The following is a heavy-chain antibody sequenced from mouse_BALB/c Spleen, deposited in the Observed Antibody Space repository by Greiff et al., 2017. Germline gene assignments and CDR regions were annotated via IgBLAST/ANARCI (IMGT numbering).Heavy chain of an antibody. CDR3: ARDRGEAMNY. CDR1: GFAFSSYD. V-gene: IGHV5-12-1*01. Sequence: EVNLVESGGGLVKPGGSLKLSCAASGFAFSSYDMSWVRQTPEKRLEWVAYISSGGGSTYYPDTVKGRFTISRDNAKNTLYLQMSSLKSEDAALYYCARDRGEAMNYWGQGTTVTVSS. CDR2: ISSGGGST. D-gene: IGHD2-3*01. J-gene: IGHJ2*01.